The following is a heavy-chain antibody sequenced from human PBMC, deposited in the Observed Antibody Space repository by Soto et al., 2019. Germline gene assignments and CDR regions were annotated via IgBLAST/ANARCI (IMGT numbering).Heavy chain of an antibody. D-gene: IGHD5-18*01. CDR3: ARMESFGSLNWFDP. Sequence: ASVKVSCKASGYTFTNNDVSWVRQATGQGLEWMGWMNPGSGDTGYAQKFQGRVTMTRDISIATAYMELNSLTSEDTAIYYCARMESFGSLNWFDPWGQGXLLPVYS. J-gene: IGHJ5*02. V-gene: IGHV1-8*02. CDR2: MNPGSGDT. CDR1: GYTFTNND.